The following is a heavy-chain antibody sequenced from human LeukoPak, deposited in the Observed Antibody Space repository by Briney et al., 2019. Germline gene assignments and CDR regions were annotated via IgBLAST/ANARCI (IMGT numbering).Heavy chain of an antibody. CDR2: ISWNSGSI. CDR3: AKDIDPDTATNGGDF. V-gene: IGHV3-9*01. Sequence: GRSLRLSCAASGFTFDDYAMHWVRQAPGKGLEWVSGISWNSGSIGYADSVKGRFTISRDNAKNSLYLQMNSLRAEDTALYYCAKDIDPDTATNGGDFWGQGTLVTVSS. J-gene: IGHJ4*02. CDR1: GFTFDDYA. D-gene: IGHD5-24*01.